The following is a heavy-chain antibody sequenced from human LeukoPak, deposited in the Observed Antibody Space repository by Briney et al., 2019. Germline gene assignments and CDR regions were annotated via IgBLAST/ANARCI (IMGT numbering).Heavy chain of an antibody. CDR1: GFTFSSYA. Sequence: GGSLRLSCAASGFTFSSYAMHWVRQAPGKGLEWVAVISYDGSNKFYADSVKGRFTISRDTSKNTLYLQMNSLRAEDTAVYYCARGQDILSGDDYFDYWGQGTLVTVSS. CDR2: ISYDGSNK. V-gene: IGHV3-30*04. J-gene: IGHJ4*02. CDR3: ARGQDILSGDDYFDY. D-gene: IGHD3-9*01.